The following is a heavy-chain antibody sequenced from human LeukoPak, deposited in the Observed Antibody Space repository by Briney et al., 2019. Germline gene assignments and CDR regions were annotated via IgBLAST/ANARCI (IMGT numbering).Heavy chain of an antibody. CDR3: TSGGPDQWEVMSGSFDS. CDR2: ISTSSSYV. Sequence: GGSLRLSCAASGFTFSSYEMNWVRQAPGQGLEWVSSISTSSSYVYYADSVKGRFTISRDNAKRSLYLQMNSLRGEDTAVYYCTSGGPDQWEVMSGSFDSWGQGTLVTVSS. CDR1: GFTFSSYE. J-gene: IGHJ4*02. V-gene: IGHV3-21*01. D-gene: IGHD1-26*01.